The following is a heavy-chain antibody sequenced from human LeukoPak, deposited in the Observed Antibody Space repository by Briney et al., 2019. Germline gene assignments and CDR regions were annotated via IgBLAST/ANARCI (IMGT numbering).Heavy chain of an antibody. V-gene: IGHV5-51*01. CDR1: GYSFTNYW. D-gene: IGHD3-22*01. CDR3: ARLWDSSGYYPLGY. CDR2: IFPGDSNP. J-gene: IGHJ4*02. Sequence: RGEPLKISCKGSGYSFTNYWIGWVRQMPGKGLDWMGVIFPGDSNPTYSPSFQGQVTISADKSISTAYLQWSRLKASDTAMYYCARLWDSSGYYPLGYWGQGTLVTVSS.